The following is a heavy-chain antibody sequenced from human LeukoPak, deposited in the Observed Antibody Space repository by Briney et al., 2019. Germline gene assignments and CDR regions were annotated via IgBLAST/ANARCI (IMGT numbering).Heavy chain of an antibody. CDR2: ISYDGSNK. Sequence: RGSLRLSCAASGFTFSSYAMHWVRQAPGKGLEWVAVISYDGSNKYYADSVKGRFTISRDNSKNTLYLQMNSLRAEDTAVYYCANNYYDSSGYYMVDHWGQGTLVTVSS. CDR3: ANNYYDSSGYYMVDH. CDR1: GFTFSSYA. D-gene: IGHD3-22*01. V-gene: IGHV3-30-3*01. J-gene: IGHJ4*02.